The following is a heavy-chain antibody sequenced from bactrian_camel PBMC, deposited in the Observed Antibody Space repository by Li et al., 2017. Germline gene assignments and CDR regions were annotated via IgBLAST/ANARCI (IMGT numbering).Heavy chain of an antibody. Sequence: HVQLVESGGGSVQAGGSLTLSCAASGNIFNTHCVAWFRQAPGKEREGVAVIYTDGVTIYYDDSVKGRFTISRDNAKNMVYLQMNSLLPEDTAMYYCAEDRFACLKGPHSRLDRNEYKVWGQGTQVTVS. V-gene: IGHV3S54*01. CDR1: GNIFNTHC. D-gene: IGHD5*01. CDR2: IYTDGVTI. J-gene: IGHJ4*01. CDR3: AEDRFACLKGPHSRLDRNEYKV.